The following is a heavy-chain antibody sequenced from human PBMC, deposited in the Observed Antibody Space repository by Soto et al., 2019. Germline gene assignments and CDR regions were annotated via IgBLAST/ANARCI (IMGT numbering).Heavy chain of an antibody. V-gene: IGHV3-23*01. CDR3: AKDKGNYGSGSYFDY. D-gene: IGHD3-10*01. Sequence: EVQLLESGGGLVQPGGSLRLSCAASGFTFSSYAMSWVRQAPGKGLEWVSAISGSGGSTYYADSVKRRFTISRDNSKNTLYLQMNSLRAEDTAVYYCAKDKGNYGSGSYFDYWGQGTLVTVSS. J-gene: IGHJ4*02. CDR1: GFTFSSYA. CDR2: ISGSGGST.